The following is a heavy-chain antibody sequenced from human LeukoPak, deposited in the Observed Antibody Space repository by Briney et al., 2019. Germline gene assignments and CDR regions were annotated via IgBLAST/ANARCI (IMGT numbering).Heavy chain of an antibody. J-gene: IGHJ4*02. D-gene: IGHD1-26*01. CDR2: ISSSSSTI. CDR1: GFTFSSYS. V-gene: IGHV3-48*04. Sequence: HSGGSLRLSCAASGFTFSSYSMNWVRQAPGKGLECISYISSSSSTIYYADPVKGRFTISRDNAKNSLYLQMNSLRAEDTAVYYCASPVYSGSYPPDYWGQGTLVTVSS. CDR3: ASPVYSGSYPPDY.